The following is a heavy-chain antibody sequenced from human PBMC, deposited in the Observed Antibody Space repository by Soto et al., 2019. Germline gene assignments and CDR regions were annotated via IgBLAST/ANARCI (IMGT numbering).Heavy chain of an antibody. CDR2: IYYSGST. D-gene: IGHD1-26*01. V-gene: IGHV4-59*01. CDR3: ARAQSWIVGASAGYYYGMDV. Sequence: SETLSLTCTVSGGSSSSYYWSWIRQPPGKGLEWIGYIYYSGSTNYNPSLKSRVTISVDTSKNQFSLKLSSVTAADTAVYYCARAQSWIVGASAGYYYGMDVWGQGTTVTV. CDR1: GGSSSSYY. J-gene: IGHJ6*02.